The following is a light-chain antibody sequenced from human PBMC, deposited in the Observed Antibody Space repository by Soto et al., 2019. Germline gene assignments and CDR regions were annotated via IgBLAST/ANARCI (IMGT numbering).Light chain of an antibody. J-gene: IGLJ1*01. CDR1: SSDVGTYNL. CDR3: CSYAGSSYV. CDR2: EVT. Sequence: SVLPQPASVSGSPGQSITISCTGSSSDVGTYNLVSWYQQHPGEAPKLMIYEVTKRPSGVSNRFSGSKSGNTASLTISGLQAEDEADYYCCSYAGSSYVFGTGTKVTVL. V-gene: IGLV2-23*02.